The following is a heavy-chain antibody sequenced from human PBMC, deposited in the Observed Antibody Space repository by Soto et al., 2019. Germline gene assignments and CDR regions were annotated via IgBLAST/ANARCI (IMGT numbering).Heavy chain of an antibody. CDR3: ARRIAAASGYYYYAFDV. D-gene: IGHD6-13*01. V-gene: IGHV5-10-1*01. J-gene: IGHJ6*02. Sequence: GESLKISCKGSGYNFDTYWINWVRQTPGKGLEWMGRIDPIDSKTKYSPSLEGHITISVDKSISTTYLQWSSLKASDTAIHYCARRIAAASGYYYYAFDVWGQGTAVTVSS. CDR2: IDPIDSKT. CDR1: GYNFDTYW.